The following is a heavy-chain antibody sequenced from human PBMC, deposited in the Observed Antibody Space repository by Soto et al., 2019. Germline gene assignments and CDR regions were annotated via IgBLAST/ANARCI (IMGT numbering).Heavy chain of an antibody. CDR1: GGSISSGGYY. CDR2: IYYSGST. CDR3: AREEGAVTAGGYYYYYGLDV. Sequence: QVQLQESGPGLVKPSQTLSLTCTVSGGSISSGGYYWSWIRQHPGKGLEWIGYIYYSGSTYYNQSLQSRVTISVDTSNNQFSLKLTSVTAADKAVYYCAREEGAVTAGGYYYYYGLDVWGQGTTVTVSS. D-gene: IGHD2-21*02. J-gene: IGHJ6*02. V-gene: IGHV4-31*03.